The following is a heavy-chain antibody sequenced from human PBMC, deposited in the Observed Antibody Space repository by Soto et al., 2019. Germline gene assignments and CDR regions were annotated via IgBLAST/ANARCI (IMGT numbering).Heavy chain of an antibody. CDR2: IYYSGST. CDR1: GGSISSYY. Sequence: PSETLSLTCTVSGGSISSYYWSWIRQPPGKGLEWIGYIYYSGSTNYNPSLKSRVTISVDTSKNQFSLKLSSVTAADTAVYYCAKTSGRDGSMFWDYWGQGTLVTVSS. V-gene: IGHV4-59*01. CDR3: AKTSGRDGSMFWDY. J-gene: IGHJ4*02. D-gene: IGHD3-3*01.